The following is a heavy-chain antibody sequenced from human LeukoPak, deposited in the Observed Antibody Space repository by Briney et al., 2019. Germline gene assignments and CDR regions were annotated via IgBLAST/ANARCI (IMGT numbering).Heavy chain of an antibody. J-gene: IGHJ6*02. CDR3: ASTVFGLVTLYNYYGMDV. CDR1: GFTFSGYV. V-gene: IGHV3-23*01. D-gene: IGHD3-3*01. Sequence: GGSLRLSCAASGFTFSGYVMSWVRQAPGKGLEWVSGISGGGGSTYYAGSVKGRFTISRDNSKNTLYLQMNSLRAEDTAVYYCASTVFGLVTLYNYYGMDVWGQGTSVTVSS. CDR2: ISGGGGST.